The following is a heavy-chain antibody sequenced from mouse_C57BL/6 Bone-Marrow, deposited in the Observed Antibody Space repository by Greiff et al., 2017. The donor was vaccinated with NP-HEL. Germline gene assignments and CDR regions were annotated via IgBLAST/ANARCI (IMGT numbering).Heavy chain of an antibody. CDR2: IHPNSGST. CDR1: GYTFTSYW. Sequence: VQLQQPGAELVKPGASVKLSCKASGYTFTSYWMHWVKQRPGQGLEWIGMIHPNSGSTNYNEKFKSKATLTVDKSSSTAYMQLSSLTSEDSAVYYCARLMLRDYDYAMDYWGQGTSVAVSS. CDR3: ARLMLRDYDYAMDY. J-gene: IGHJ4*01. V-gene: IGHV1-64*01. D-gene: IGHD2-4*01.